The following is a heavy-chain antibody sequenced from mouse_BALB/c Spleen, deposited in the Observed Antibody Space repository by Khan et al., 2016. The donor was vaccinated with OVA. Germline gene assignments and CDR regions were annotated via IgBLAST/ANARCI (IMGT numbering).Heavy chain of an antibody. Sequence: LQQPGSELVRPGASVNLSCKASDYTFPSYLIHWVKQRPGQGLEWIGHIYPGSGSTNFDAKFKNKATLSVDTSSNTAYMQLSSLTSDDSAVYYYTRILCGFGYFDVWGAGTTVTVSS. D-gene: IGHD1-2*01. CDR1: DYTFPSYL. CDR3: TRILCGFGYFDV. CDR2: IYPGSGST. V-gene: IGHV1S22*01. J-gene: IGHJ1*01.